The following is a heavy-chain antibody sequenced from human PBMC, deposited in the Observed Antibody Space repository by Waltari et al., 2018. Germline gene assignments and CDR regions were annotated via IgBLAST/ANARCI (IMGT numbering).Heavy chain of an antibody. Sequence: QVQLVQSGAEVKKPGASVKVSCKASGYTLTSYYMHWVRQAPGQGLEWMGIINPSGGSTSYAQKFQGRVTMTRDTSTSTVYMELSSLRSEDTAVYYCATPGIAAAGAIDYWGQGTLVTVSS. D-gene: IGHD6-13*01. V-gene: IGHV1-46*01. J-gene: IGHJ4*02. CDR3: ATPGIAAAGAIDY. CDR2: INPSGGST. CDR1: GYTLTSYY.